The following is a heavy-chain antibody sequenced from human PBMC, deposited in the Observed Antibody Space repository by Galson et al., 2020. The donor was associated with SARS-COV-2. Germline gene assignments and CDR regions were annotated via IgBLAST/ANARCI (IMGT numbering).Heavy chain of an antibody. J-gene: IGHJ4*02. V-gene: IGHV3-23*01. CDR2: ISGSGGST. CDR1: GFTFSSYA. Sequence: GGSLRLSCAASGFTFSSYAMSWVRQAPGKGLEWVSAISGSGGSTYYADSVKGRFTISRDNSKNTLYLQMNSLRAEDTAVYYCAKVWGRVVVALDFDYWGQGTLVTVSS. D-gene: IGHD2-15*01. CDR3: AKVWGRVVVALDFDY.